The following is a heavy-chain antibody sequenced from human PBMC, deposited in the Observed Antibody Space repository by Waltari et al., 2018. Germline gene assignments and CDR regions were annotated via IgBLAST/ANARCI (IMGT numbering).Heavy chain of an antibody. D-gene: IGHD2-15*01. J-gene: IGHJ4*02. CDR2: SSSSDKTR. V-gene: IGHV3-48*03. Sequence: EVQLVESGGGLVQPGGSLRLSCAVSGFTLRSYEMNWVRQAPGKGLGWVSDSSSSDKTRYADAVKGRFTSSRDNAKNSLYLQMSSLRAEDTAIYYCARVRSVVGEGVYWGQGTLVTVSS. CDR1: GFTLRSYE. CDR3: ARVRSVVGEGVY.